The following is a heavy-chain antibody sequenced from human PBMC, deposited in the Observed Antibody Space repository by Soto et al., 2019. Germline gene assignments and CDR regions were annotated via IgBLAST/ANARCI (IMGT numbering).Heavy chain of an antibody. Sequence: QVQLQQSGPGLVKPSETLSLTCTVSSGPSSSHNWGWIRQSPGRGLEWIGYVYNTGGTSYNPSLKRRVTITADTAAKHHPLTLRFVTAADRANYYCVRQGIGRLHGLVDVWGQGTTVSVSS. CDR3: VRQGIGRLHGLVDV. D-gene: IGHD5-12*01. CDR2: VYNTGGT. CDR1: SGPSSSHN. V-gene: IGHV4-59*08. J-gene: IGHJ6*02.